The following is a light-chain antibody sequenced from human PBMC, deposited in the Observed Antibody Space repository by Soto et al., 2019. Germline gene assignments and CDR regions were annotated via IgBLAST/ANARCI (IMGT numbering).Light chain of an antibody. CDR2: DNN. Sequence: QSVLTQPPSVSAAPGQRVSISCSGGSSNIGNNYVSWFQQLPGTAPKLLIYDNNKRPSGIPDRFSGSKSGSSATLGITGLQTGDEAEYYCGTWDSSLSAVVFGGGTKVTVL. V-gene: IGLV1-51*01. J-gene: IGLJ3*02. CDR3: GTWDSSLSAVV. CDR1: SSNIGNNY.